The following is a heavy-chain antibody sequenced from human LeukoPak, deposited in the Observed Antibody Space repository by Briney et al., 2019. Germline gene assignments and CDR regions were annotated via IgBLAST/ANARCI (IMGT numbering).Heavy chain of an antibody. Sequence: SVKVSCKASGGTFSSYAISWVRQAPGQGLEWMGGIIPNFGTANYAQKFQGRVTITADESTSTAYMELSSLRSEDTAVYYCAREIPLLGYCSSTSCYSYYFDYWGQGTLVAVSS. CDR2: IIPNFGTA. V-gene: IGHV1-69*13. CDR1: GGTFSSYA. CDR3: AREIPLLGYCSSTSCYSYYFDY. J-gene: IGHJ4*02. D-gene: IGHD2-2*01.